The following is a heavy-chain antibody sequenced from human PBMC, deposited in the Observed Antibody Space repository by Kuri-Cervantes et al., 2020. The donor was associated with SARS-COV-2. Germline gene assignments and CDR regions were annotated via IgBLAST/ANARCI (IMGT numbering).Heavy chain of an antibody. J-gene: IGHJ4*02. CDR2: ISWNSGSI. CDR1: GFTFDDYA. CDR3: VKSRRRWLQQQYYFDY. D-gene: IGHD5-24*01. V-gene: IGHV3-9*01. Sequence: GGSLRLSCAASGFTFDDYAMHWVRQAPGKGLEWVSGISWNSGSIGYADSVKGRFTISRDNSKNTLYLQMSSLRAEDTAVYYCVKSRRRWLQQQYYFDYWGQGTLVTVSS.